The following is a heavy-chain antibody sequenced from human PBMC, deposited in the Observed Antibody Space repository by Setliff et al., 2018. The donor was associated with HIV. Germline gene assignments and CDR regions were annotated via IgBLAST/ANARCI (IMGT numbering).Heavy chain of an antibody. Sequence: SETLSLTCTVSGDSISTDYWTWIRQPPGKGLEWIGYIYNSASTSYNPSLKSRVTISVDTSKNQFSLKLSSVTAADTAVYYCARHSPSDYWGQGTLVPSPQ. CDR3: ARHSPSDY. CDR1: GDSISTDY. V-gene: IGHV4-59*08. J-gene: IGHJ4*02. CDR2: IYNSAST.